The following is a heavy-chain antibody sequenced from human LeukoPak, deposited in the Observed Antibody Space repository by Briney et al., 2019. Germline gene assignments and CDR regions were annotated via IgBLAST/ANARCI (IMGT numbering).Heavy chain of an antibody. CDR3: ARDPYYDFWSGYYH. D-gene: IGHD3-3*01. CDR2: IKQDGSEK. V-gene: IGHV3-7*01. CDR1: GFTFSGYW. Sequence: GGSLRLSCAASGFTFSGYWMSWVRQAPGKGLEWVANIKQDGSEKYYVDSVKGRFTISRDNAKNSLYLQMNSLRAEDTAVYYCARDPYYDFWSGYYHWGQGTLVTVSS. J-gene: IGHJ5*02.